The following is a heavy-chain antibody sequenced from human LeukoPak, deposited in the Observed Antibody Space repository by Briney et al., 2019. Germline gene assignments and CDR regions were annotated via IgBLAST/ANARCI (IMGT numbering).Heavy chain of an antibody. CDR3: ASHSTATEWELLS. V-gene: IGHV3-30*02. CDR1: GFTFSSYG. J-gene: IGHJ4*02. D-gene: IGHD1-26*01. Sequence: GGSLRLSCAASGFTFSSYGMHWVRRAPGKGLEWAAFIRYDGSNKYYADSVKGRFTISRDNSKNTLYLQMNSLRADDTAVYYCASHSTATEWELLSWGQGTLVTVSS. CDR2: IRYDGSNK.